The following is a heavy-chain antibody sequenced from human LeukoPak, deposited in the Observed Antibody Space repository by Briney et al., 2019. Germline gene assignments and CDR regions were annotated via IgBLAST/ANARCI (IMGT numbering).Heavy chain of an antibody. Sequence: GGSLRLSCAASGFTFSNAWMSWVRQAPGEGLEWVGRIKSKTDGETTDYAAPVKGRFTISRDDSKNTLYLQMNSLRAEDTAVYYCARDPYSGSYGAHYYYYMDVWGKGTTVTISS. CDR3: ARDPYSGSYGAHYYYYMDV. V-gene: IGHV3-15*01. CDR1: GFTFSNAW. J-gene: IGHJ6*03. CDR2: IKSKTDGETT. D-gene: IGHD1-26*01.